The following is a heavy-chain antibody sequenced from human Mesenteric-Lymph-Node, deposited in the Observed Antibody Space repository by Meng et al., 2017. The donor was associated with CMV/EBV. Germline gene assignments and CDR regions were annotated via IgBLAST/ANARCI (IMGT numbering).Heavy chain of an antibody. J-gene: IGHJ4*02. CDR3: AREYCGSTSCYTVFDY. D-gene: IGHD2-2*02. V-gene: IGHV3-21*01. Sequence: GESLKISCAASGFTCSSYSMNWVRQAPGKGLEWVSSISTSSSYIYYGDSVKGRFTISRDNAKNSVFLQMNSLRAEDTAVYYCAREYCGSTSCYTVFDYWGQGTLVTVSS. CDR2: ISTSSSYI. CDR1: GFTCSSYS.